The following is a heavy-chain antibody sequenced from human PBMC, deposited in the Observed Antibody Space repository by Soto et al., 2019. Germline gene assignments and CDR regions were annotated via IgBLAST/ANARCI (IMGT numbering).Heavy chain of an antibody. Sequence: ASVKVSCKASGYTFTGYYMHWVRQAPGQGLEWMGWINPNSGGTNYAQKFQGWVTMTRDTSISTAYMELSRLRSDDTAVYYCARDGPAFTPYYYYYGMDVWGQGTTVTVSS. CDR2: INPNSGGT. CDR3: ARDGPAFTPYYYYYGMDV. CDR1: GYTFTGYY. V-gene: IGHV1-2*04. J-gene: IGHJ6*02.